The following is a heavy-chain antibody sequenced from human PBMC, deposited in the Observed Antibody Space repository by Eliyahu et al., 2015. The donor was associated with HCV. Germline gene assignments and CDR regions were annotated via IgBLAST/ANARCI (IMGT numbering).Heavy chain of an antibody. Sequence: EVQLVQSGAEVKKPGESLMISCQGSGYSFISYWIGWVRQMPGKGLEYMGIIYPGDSDTRYNPSFQGQVTISADKSINTAYLHWSSLQASDTAMYYCARSDYGDYAHFHYWGQGTLVTVSS. CDR1: GYSFISYW. J-gene: IGHJ4*02. V-gene: IGHV5-51*01. CDR3: ARSDYGDYAHFHY. D-gene: IGHD4-17*01. CDR2: IYPGDSDT.